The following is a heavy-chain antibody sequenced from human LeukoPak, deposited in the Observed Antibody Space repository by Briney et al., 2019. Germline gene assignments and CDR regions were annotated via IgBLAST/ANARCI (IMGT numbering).Heavy chain of an antibody. CDR1: GYTFTSYG. J-gene: IGHJ4*02. D-gene: IGHD3-22*01. Sequence: ASVKVSCKASGYTFTSYGISWVRQAPGQGLEGMGWISAYNGNTNYAQKLQGRVTMTTDTSTGTAYMELRSLRSDDTAVYYCARDRYYYDSSGHYLVDYWGQETLVTVSS. CDR2: ISAYNGNT. V-gene: IGHV1-18*01. CDR3: ARDRYYYDSSGHYLVDY.